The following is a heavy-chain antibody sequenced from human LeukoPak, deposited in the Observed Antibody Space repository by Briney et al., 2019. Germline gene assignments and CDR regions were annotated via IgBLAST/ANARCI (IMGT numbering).Heavy chain of an antibody. CDR2: ISGFNAYT. V-gene: IGHV1-18*01. J-gene: IGHJ5*02. CDR1: GYTFTMYG. CDR3: ARDHWSHYYGSGGENYFDP. D-gene: IGHD3-10*01. Sequence: GASVKVSCKASGYTFTMYGISWVRQAPGHGLEWMGWISGFNAYTNYAQKLQGRVTMTTDTSTSTAYMEVRGLRSDDTAVYYCARDHWSHYYGSGGENYFDPWGQGTLVTVSS.